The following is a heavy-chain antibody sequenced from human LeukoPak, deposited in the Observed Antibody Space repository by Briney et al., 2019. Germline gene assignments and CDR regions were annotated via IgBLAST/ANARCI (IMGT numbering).Heavy chain of an antibody. D-gene: IGHD2-2*01. V-gene: IGHV1-69*06. Sequence: SVKVSFKASGGTFIIYAISWVRQAPGQGGEGRGGIIPIFGTANYTQKFQGRVTITADKSTTTAYMELSSLGSEDTALYYCASQYPYILDGMDVWRKGTTVTVSS. CDR1: GGTFIIYA. CDR3: ASQYPYILDGMDV. CDR2: IIPIFGTA. J-gene: IGHJ6*04.